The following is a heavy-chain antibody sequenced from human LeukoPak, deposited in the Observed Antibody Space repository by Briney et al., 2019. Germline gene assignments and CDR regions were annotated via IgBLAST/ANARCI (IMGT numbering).Heavy chain of an antibody. CDR3: TRRTRGYSYGPPYFDY. V-gene: IGHV3-73*01. Sequence: GGSLRLSCAASGFTFSGSAMHWVRQASGKGLEWVGRIRSKANSYATAYAASVKGRFTISRDDSKNTAYLQMNSLKTEDTAVYYCTRRTRGYSYGPPYFDYCGQGTLVTVSS. D-gene: IGHD5-18*01. J-gene: IGHJ4*02. CDR1: GFTFSGSA. CDR2: IRSKANSYAT.